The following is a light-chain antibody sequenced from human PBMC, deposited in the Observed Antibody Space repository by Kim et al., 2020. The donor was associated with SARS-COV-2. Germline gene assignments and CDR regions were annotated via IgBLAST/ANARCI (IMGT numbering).Light chain of an antibody. CDR1: QSIDSN. V-gene: IGKV3-15*01. CDR2: DAS. CDR3: QQYNNWPPYT. Sequence: VSPGERVTLSCRASQSIDSNLAWYQQKPGQAPWLLIYDASTRATGIPARFSGSGSGTDFTLTIDSLQSEDFAVYYCQQYNNWPPYTFGQGTKLEI. J-gene: IGKJ2*01.